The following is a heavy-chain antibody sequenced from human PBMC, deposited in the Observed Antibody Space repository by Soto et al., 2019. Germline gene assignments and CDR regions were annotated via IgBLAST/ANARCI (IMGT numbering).Heavy chain of an antibody. V-gene: IGHV3-48*03. CDR3: ARETFGESLS. J-gene: IGHJ4*02. CDR2: IGTSGTNI. CDR1: GFTFTSYE. D-gene: IGHD3-10*01. Sequence: EVQLVESGGGLVQPGRSLRLSCAASGFTFTSYEFNWVRQAPGKGLEWISYIGTSGTNIYYADSVKGRFTVSRDNAKNALYLQMNSLRAEDTAVYYCARETFGESLSWGQGTLVTVSS.